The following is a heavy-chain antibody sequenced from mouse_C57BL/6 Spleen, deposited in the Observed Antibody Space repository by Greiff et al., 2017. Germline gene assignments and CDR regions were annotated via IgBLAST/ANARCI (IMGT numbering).Heavy chain of an antibody. Sequence: EVQLQQSGPELVKPGASVKISCKASGYTFTDYYMNWVKQSHGKSLEWIGDINPNNGGTSYNQKFKGKATLTVDKSSSTAYMELRSLTSEDSAVYYCARRTTVVDYWGQGTTLTVSS. CDR3: ARRTTVVDY. V-gene: IGHV1-26*01. CDR1: GYTFTDYY. CDR2: INPNNGGT. J-gene: IGHJ2*01. D-gene: IGHD1-1*01.